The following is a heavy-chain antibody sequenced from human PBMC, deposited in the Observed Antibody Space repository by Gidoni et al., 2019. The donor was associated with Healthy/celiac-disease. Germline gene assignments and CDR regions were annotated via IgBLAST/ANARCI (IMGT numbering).Heavy chain of an antibody. CDR2: ISGSGGST. V-gene: IGHV3-23*01. D-gene: IGHD2-2*01. J-gene: IGHJ4*02. CDR3: AKSQDIVVVPAAMGGYFDY. CDR1: GFTFSSYA. Sequence: EVQLLESGGGLVQPGGSLRLSCAASGFTFSSYAMSWVRQAPGKGLEWVSAISGSGGSTSYADSVKGRFTISRDNSKNTLYLQMNSLRAEDTAVYYCAKSQDIVVVPAAMGGYFDYWGQGTLVTVSS.